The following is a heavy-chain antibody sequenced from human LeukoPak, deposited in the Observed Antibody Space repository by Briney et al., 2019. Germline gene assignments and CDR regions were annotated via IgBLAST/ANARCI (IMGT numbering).Heavy chain of an antibody. CDR3: ASPTRGYSYGLDY. Sequence: GRSLRLSCAASGFTFSSYAMHWVSQAPGKGLEWVAVISYDGSNKYYADSVKGRFTISRDNSKNTLYLQMNSLRAEDTAVYYCASPTRGYSYGLDYWGQGTLVTVSS. D-gene: IGHD5-18*01. J-gene: IGHJ4*02. CDR1: GFTFSSYA. CDR2: ISYDGSNK. V-gene: IGHV3-30-3*01.